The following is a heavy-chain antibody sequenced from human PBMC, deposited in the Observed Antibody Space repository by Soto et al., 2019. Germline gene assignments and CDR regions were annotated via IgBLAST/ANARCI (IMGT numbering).Heavy chain of an antibody. CDR2: ISYDGSNK. V-gene: IGHV3-30-3*01. CDR3: ARDLSRGIAMIALEIHY. CDR1: GFTFSNYA. Sequence: QVQLVESGGGVVQPGRSLRLSCAASGFTFSNYAMHWVRQAPGKGLELVAIISYDGSNKYYAESVKGRLTISRENPKNTVHLQMRSLRVDDTAVYYCARDLSRGIAMIALEIHYWGQGTRVTVAS. J-gene: IGHJ4*02. D-gene: IGHD3-10*01.